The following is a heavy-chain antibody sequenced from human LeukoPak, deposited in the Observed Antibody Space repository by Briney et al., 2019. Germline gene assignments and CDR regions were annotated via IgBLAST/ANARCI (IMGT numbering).Heavy chain of an antibody. V-gene: IGHV4-30-4*01. D-gene: IGHD3-10*01. CDR2: ISYSGNT. J-gene: IGHJ4*02. CDR1: GDSIISGDYY. CDR3: ARVPIIRGVLDY. Sequence: SETLSLTCTVSGDSIISGDYYRNWIRQPPGKGLEWIGYISYSGNTYYNPSLKSRVTISPDTSKNQFSLKLSSVSATDTAVYFCARVPIIRGVLDYWGQGTLVTVSS.